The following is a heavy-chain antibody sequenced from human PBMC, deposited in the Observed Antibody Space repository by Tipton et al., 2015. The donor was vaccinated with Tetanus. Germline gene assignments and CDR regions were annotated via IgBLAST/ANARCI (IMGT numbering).Heavy chain of an antibody. V-gene: IGHV5-51*01. CDR2: IYPDGFEP. Sequence: QSGAEVKKAGESLKISCKGSGYSFSGYWIGWVRQMPGKGLEWMAFIYPDGFEPRYRPHFQGNVTISADRSINTAYLQWDSLKASDTAMYYCARHPDFWSGYYVDLWRQGALFDVSS. CDR1: GYSFSGYW. J-gene: IGHJ4*02. CDR3: ARHPDFWSGYYVDL. D-gene: IGHD3-3*01.